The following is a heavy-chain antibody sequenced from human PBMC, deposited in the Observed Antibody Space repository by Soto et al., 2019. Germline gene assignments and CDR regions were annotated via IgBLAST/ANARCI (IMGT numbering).Heavy chain of an antibody. V-gene: IGHV4-39*01. CDR3: ARPHSSSWYFDY. CDR1: GGSISSSSYY. D-gene: IGHD6-13*01. Sequence: SQTLSLTCTVSGGSISSSSYYWGWIRQPPGKGLEWIGSIYYSGSTYYNPSLKSRVTISVDTSKNLFSLKLSSVTAADTAVYYCARPHSSSWYFDYWGQGTLVTVSS. J-gene: IGHJ4*02. CDR2: IYYSGST.